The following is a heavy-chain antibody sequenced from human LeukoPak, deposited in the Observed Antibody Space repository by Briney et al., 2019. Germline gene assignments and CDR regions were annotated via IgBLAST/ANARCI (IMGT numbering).Heavy chain of an antibody. CDR1: GFTFTTYW. D-gene: IGHD3-10*01. Sequence: GGSLRLSCAASGFTFTTYWMTWVRQAPGKGLEWVANIKQDGSDKYYVDSVKGRFTISRDNARKSVYLQMNSLRAEDTAVYYCARGLLWFGEPSPFDYWGQGTLVTVSS. CDR2: IKQDGSDK. J-gene: IGHJ4*02. CDR3: ARGLLWFGEPSPFDY. V-gene: IGHV3-7*01.